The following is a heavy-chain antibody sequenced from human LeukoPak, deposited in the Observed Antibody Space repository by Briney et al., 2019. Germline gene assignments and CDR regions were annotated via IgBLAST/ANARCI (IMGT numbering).Heavy chain of an antibody. CDR2: ISFDGSHN. CDR3: ARGELSSLGDY. CDR1: GFTFSSYA. D-gene: IGHD1-26*01. J-gene: IGHJ4*02. Sequence: SGGSLRLSCAASGFTFSSYAMHWVRQAPAKGLEWVALISFDGSHNSYADSVKGRFTISRDNAKNTLYLQMNSLRAEDTAVYYCARGELSSLGDYWGQGTLVTVSS. V-gene: IGHV3-30-3*01.